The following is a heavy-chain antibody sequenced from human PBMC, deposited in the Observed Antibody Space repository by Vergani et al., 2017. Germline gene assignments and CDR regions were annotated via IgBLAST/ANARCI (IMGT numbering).Heavy chain of an antibody. J-gene: IGHJ4*02. Sequence: QVQLVQSGAEVKKPGSSVKVSCKASGGTFSSYAISWVRQAPGQGLEWMGRIIPIFGTANYAKKFQGRVTITGDESTSTAYMELSSLRSEYTAVYYCAGDGGYSYGPYGYWGQGTLVTVSS. V-gene: IGHV1-69*18. CDR3: AGDGGYSYGPYGY. D-gene: IGHD5-18*01. CDR1: GGTFSSYA. CDR2: IIPIFGTA.